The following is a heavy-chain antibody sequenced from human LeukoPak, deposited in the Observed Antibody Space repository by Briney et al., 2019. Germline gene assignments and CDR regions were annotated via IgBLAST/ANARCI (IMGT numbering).Heavy chain of an antibody. J-gene: IGHJ4*02. V-gene: IGHV3-7*01. CDR3: ASPKRFGELYGLDY. Sequence: HPGGSLRLSCAASGFTFSSYWMSWVRQAPGKGLEWVANIKQDGSEKYYVDSVKGRFTISRDNAKNSLYLQMNSLRAEDTAVYYCASPKRFGELYGLDYWGQGTLVTVSS. CDR2: IKQDGSEK. D-gene: IGHD3-10*01. CDR1: GFTFSSYW.